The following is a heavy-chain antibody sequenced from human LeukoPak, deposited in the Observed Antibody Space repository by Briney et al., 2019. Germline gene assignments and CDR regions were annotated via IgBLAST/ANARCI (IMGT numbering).Heavy chain of an antibody. J-gene: IGHJ3*02. Sequence: GGSLRLSFAASGFTFNHHWMSWVRQAPGKGLEWVANIKQDESEEYYADSVKGRFTISGDNAKNSLYLQMNSLRPEDSAMYYCARELWELDAFDIWGQGTMVIVSS. CDR2: IKQDESEE. V-gene: IGHV3-7*03. CDR1: GFTFNHHW. D-gene: IGHD3-16*01. CDR3: ARELWELDAFDI.